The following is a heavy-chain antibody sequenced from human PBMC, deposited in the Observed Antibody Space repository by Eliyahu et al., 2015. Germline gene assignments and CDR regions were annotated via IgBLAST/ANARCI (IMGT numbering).Heavy chain of an antibody. CDR1: GXTXXSYA. CDR2: VIPIFGTA. CDR3: ARSERSSGYQVYFDY. Sequence: QVQLVQSGAEVKKPGSSVKVSCKASGXTXXSYAISWVRQAPGQXLEWMGGVIPIFGTANYAQKFQGRVTITADKSXSTAYMELSSLRSEDTAVYYCARSERSSGYQVYFDYWGQGTLVTVSS. D-gene: IGHD6-25*01. J-gene: IGHJ4*02. V-gene: IGHV1-69*06.